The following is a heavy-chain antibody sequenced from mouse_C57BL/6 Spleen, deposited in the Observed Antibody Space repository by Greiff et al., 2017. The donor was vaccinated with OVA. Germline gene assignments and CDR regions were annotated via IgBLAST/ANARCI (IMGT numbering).Heavy chain of an antibody. V-gene: IGHV5-12*01. D-gene: IGHD1-1*01. CDR2: ISNGGGST. Sequence: EVKLMESGGGLVKPGGSLKLSCAASGFTFSDYYMYWVRQTPEKRLEWVAYISNGGGSTYYPDTVKGRVTISRDNAKNTLYLQMSRLKSEDTAMYYCARQGGSSYWYFDVWGTGTTVTVSS. CDR3: ARQGGSSYWYFDV. CDR1: GFTFSDYY. J-gene: IGHJ1*03.